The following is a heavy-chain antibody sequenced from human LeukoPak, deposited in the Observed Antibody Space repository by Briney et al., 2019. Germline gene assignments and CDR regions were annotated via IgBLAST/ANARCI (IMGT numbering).Heavy chain of an antibody. CDR2: INTDGGDT. D-gene: IGHD1-26*01. J-gene: IGHJ4*02. Sequence: PGGSLRLSCAASGFTFGSYWMHWVRQAPGKGLVWVSRINTDGGDTIYADSVKGRFTISRDNAKNTLFLQMISLRAEDTAVYYCARDEKIVGASGQDYWGQGTLVTVSS. CDR1: GFTFGSYW. V-gene: IGHV3-74*01. CDR3: ARDEKIVGASGQDY.